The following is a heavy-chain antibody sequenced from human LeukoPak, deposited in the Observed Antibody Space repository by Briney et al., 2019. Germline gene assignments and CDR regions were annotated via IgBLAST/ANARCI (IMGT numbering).Heavy chain of an antibody. CDR2: ITDAVGST. CDR3: AKEIFSGLLYIDY. Sequence: GGSLRLSCVASGITFSNYAVSWVRQAPGKGLEWVSAITDAVGSTHYADSVKGRFTISSDNSKNTVYLQMDSLRPEDMAVYYCAKEIFSGLLYIDYWGQGTLVTVSS. J-gene: IGHJ4*02. V-gene: IGHV3-23*01. CDR1: GITFSNYA. D-gene: IGHD5-12*01.